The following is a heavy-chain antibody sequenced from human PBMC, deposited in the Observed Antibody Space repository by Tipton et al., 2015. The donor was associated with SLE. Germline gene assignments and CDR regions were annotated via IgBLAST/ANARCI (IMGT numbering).Heavy chain of an antibody. Sequence: TLSLTCTVSGGSISSYYWSWIRQPAGKGLEWIGRIYTSGSTNYNPSLKSRVTMSVDTSKNQFSLKLSSVTAADTAVYYCARQDIVVVVAATRGAFDIWGQGTMVTVSS. CDR2: IYTSGST. J-gene: IGHJ3*02. D-gene: IGHD2-15*01. CDR3: ARQDIVVVVAATRGAFDI. V-gene: IGHV4-4*07. CDR1: GGSISSYY.